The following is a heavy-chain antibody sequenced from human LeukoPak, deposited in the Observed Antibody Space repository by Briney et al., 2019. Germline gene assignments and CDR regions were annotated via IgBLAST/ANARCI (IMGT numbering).Heavy chain of an antibody. CDR1: GFTFDDYG. Sequence: GGSLRLSCAASGFTFDDYGMSWVRQAPGKGLEWVSGINWNGGSTGYADSVKGRFTISRDNSKNTLYLQMNNMRTEDTAVYYCAREALEWSPPDIWGQGTTVTVSS. V-gene: IGHV3-20*04. D-gene: IGHD3-3*01. CDR3: AREALEWSPPDI. CDR2: INWNGGST. J-gene: IGHJ3*02.